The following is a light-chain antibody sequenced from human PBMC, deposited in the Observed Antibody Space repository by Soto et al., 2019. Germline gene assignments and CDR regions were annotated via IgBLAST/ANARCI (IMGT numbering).Light chain of an antibody. CDR2: EVT. CDR1: SSDIGGYNY. CDR3: CSYAGSNNFVV. V-gene: IGLV2-8*01. J-gene: IGLJ2*01. Sequence: QSVLTQPPSASGSPGQSVTISCTGSSSDIGGYNYVSWYQQYPGKAPKLIMYEVTTRPSGVPYRFSGSKSGNTASLTVSGLQAEDEADYYCCSYAGSNNFVVFGGGTKLTVL.